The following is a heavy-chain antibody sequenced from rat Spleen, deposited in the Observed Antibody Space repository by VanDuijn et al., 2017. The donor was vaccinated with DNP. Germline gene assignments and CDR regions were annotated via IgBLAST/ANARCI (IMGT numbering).Heavy chain of an antibody. CDR1: GLTFSNYY. CDR3: ARHGDFYVYYGLGGYFDC. V-gene: IGHV5-25*01. D-gene: IGHD1-6*01. J-gene: IGHJ2*01. Sequence: EVQLVESGGGLVQPGRSLKLSCVASGLTFSNYYMAWVRQAPKKGLEWVATISTSGSRTYYPDSVKGRFTVSRDNAKSSLYLQMDSLRSEDTATYYCARHGDFYVYYGLGGYFDCWGQGVMVTVSS. CDR2: ISTSGSRT.